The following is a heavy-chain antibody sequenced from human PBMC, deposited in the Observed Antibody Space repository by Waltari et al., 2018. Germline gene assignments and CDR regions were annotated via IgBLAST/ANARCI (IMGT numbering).Heavy chain of an antibody. CDR2: ISSSSNYI. CDR3: ARDSSILDY. V-gene: IGHV3-21*01. J-gene: IGHJ4*02. CDR1: GFALRAHR. Sequence: EVHLVESGGGLVMPGGSLSLPLPASGFALRAHRMNWVRQAPGKGLEWVSSISSSSNYIYYADSVKGRFTISRDNAKNSLYLQMNSLRADDTAVYYCARDSSILDYWGQGTLVTVSS. D-gene: IGHD3-3*02.